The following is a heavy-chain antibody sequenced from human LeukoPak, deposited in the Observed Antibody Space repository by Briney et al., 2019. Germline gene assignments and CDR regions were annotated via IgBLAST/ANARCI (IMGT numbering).Heavy chain of an antibody. Sequence: KPSETLSLTCTVSGGSINYYYWSWIRQPPGKGLEWIGYIYYSGSTDYNPSLKSRVTISVDTSKNQFSLKLSSVTAADTAVYYCARGYYDFWSGYYLDDYWGQGTLVTVSS. CDR2: IYYSGST. D-gene: IGHD3-3*01. V-gene: IGHV4-59*01. CDR3: ARGYYDFWSGYYLDDY. J-gene: IGHJ4*02. CDR1: GGSINYYY.